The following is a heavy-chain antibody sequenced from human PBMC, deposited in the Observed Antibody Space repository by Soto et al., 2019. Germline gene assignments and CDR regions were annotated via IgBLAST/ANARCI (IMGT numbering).Heavy chain of an antibody. D-gene: IGHD6-13*01. V-gene: IGHV3-48*01. CDR2: ITGPSTTI. Sequence: PVGSLRLSCAGSGFIFSTYTMNWVRQAPGKGLEWLAYITGPSTTISYRDGVKGRFTISRDNSKNTLYLQMSSLRAEDTAVYYCARGFSAGKGSPPDFWGQGSLVTVSS. CDR1: GFIFSTYT. CDR3: ARGFSAGKGSPPDF. J-gene: IGHJ4*02.